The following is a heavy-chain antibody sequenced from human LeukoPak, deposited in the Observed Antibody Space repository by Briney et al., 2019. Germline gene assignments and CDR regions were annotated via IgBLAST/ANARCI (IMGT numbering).Heavy chain of an antibody. J-gene: IGHJ4*02. CDR1: GGSISSYY. CDR3: ARAVAGRTGYFDY. CDR2: IYYSGST. D-gene: IGHD3-10*01. V-gene: IGHV4-59*01. Sequence: PSETLSLTXTVSGGSISSYYWSWIRQPPGKGLEWIGYIYYSGSTNYNPSLKSRVTISVDTSKNQFSLKLSSVTAADTAVYYCARAVAGRTGYFDYWGQGTLVTVSS.